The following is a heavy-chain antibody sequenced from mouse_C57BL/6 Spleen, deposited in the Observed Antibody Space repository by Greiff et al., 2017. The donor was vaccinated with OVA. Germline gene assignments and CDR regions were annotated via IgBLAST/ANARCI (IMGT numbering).Heavy chain of an antibody. D-gene: IGHD1-1*01. CDR2: INYDGSST. CDR3: ARGYYGSSYDWYFDV. V-gene: IGHV5-16*01. Sequence: DVKLVESEGGLVQPGSSMKLSCTASGFTFSDYYMAWVRQVPEKGLEWVANINYDGSSTYYLDSLKSRFIISRDNAKNILYLQMSSLKSEDTATYYCARGYYGSSYDWYFDVWGTGTTVTVSS. J-gene: IGHJ1*03. CDR1: GFTFSDYY.